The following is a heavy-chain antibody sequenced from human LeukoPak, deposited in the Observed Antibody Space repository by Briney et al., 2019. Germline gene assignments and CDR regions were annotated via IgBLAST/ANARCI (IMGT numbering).Heavy chain of an antibody. CDR3: AREGYSSGNFDY. V-gene: IGHV1-2*02. J-gene: IGHJ4*02. Sequence: GASVKVSCKASGYTFTTYGINWVRQAPGQGLEWMGWINPNSGGTNYAQKFQGRVTMTGDTSISTAYMELSRLRSDDTAVYYCAREGYSSGNFDYWGQGTLVTVSS. CDR1: GYTFTTYG. D-gene: IGHD6-19*01. CDR2: INPNSGGT.